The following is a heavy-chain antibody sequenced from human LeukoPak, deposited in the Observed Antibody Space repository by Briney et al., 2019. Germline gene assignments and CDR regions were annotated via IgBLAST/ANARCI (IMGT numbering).Heavy chain of an antibody. J-gene: IGHJ4*02. CDR3: AKGMGLYYDSSGYYYPFDY. V-gene: IGHV3-23*01. CDR2: LSGSGGST. Sequence: GGSLRLSCAASGFTFSSYAMSWVRLAPGKGLEWVSGLSGSGGSTYYADSAKGRFTISRDNSKNTLYLQMNSLRAEDTAVYYCAKGMGLYYDSSGYYYPFDYWGQGTLVTVSS. CDR1: GFTFSSYA. D-gene: IGHD3-22*01.